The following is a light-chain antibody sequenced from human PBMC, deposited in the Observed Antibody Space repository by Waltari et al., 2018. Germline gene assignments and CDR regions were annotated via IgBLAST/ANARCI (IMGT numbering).Light chain of an antibody. V-gene: IGLV2-8*01. J-gene: IGLJ2*01. CDR2: EVN. CDR1: SSDVGGYNY. Sequence: QSALTQPPSASGSPGQSVTISCTGTSSDVGGYNYVSWYQQQPGKAPKLMIYEVNQRPSGVPNRFPGSEPGKAASLTVSGLQAEDEADYYCSSYAGSNSAVFGGGTKVTVL. CDR3: SSYAGSNSAV.